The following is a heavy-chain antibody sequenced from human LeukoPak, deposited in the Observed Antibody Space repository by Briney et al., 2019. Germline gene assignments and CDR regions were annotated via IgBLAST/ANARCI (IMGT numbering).Heavy chain of an antibody. CDR2: ISSSGSFI. D-gene: IGHD2-15*01. Sequence: GGSLRLSCAASGFTFSAYSMNWVRQVPGKGLEWVSSISSSGSFIYYADSLRGRFTISGDNAKNSLYLQMDSLTVEDTAVYYCARAKYCSGAACFSYYYYGMDVWGQGTTVTVSS. CDR3: ARAKYCSGAACFSYYYYGMDV. J-gene: IGHJ6*02. CDR1: GFTFSAYS. V-gene: IGHV3-21*01.